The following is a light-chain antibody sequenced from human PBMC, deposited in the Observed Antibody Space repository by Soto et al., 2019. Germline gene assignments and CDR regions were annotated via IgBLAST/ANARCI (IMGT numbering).Light chain of an antibody. V-gene: IGLV1-44*01. CDR1: SSYIGSNT. J-gene: IGLJ2*01. Sequence: QSALTQPPSVSGTPGQTVTISCSGSSSYIGSNTVEWYQHFPGAAPKLVIYSNNQRPSGVPDRFSGSKSGTSASLAISGLQSEVEADYYCTTWDDSLSAVVFGGGTKLTVL. CDR3: TTWDDSLSAVV. CDR2: SNN.